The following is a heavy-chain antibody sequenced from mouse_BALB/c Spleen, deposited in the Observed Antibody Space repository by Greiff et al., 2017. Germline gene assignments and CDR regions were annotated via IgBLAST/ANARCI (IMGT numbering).Heavy chain of an antibody. CDR3: AGDGGAMDY. CDR1: GYSITSDYA. Sequence: EVKLMESGPGLVKPSQSLSLTCTVTGYSITSDYAWNWIRQFPGNKLEWMGYISYSGSTSYNPSLKSRISITRDTSKNQFFLQLNSVTTEDTATYYCAGDGGAMDYWGQGTSVTVSS. D-gene: IGHD1-1*02. J-gene: IGHJ4*01. V-gene: IGHV3-2*02. CDR2: ISYSGST.